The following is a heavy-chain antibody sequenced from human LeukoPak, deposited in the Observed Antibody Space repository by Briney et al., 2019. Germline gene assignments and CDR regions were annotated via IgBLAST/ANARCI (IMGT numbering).Heavy chain of an antibody. CDR2: MSYDGSKK. D-gene: IGHD4-11*01. J-gene: IGHJ4*02. CDR1: GFTFNIFT. V-gene: IGHV3-30-3*01. CDR3: ARGRLVSLYYFDF. Sequence: GGSLRLSCAASGFTFNIFTVHWVRQAPGKGLEWVAVMSYDGSKKSHADSVKGRFTISRDNSKNTLYLQINSLRAEDTAVYYCARGRLVSLYYFDFWGQGTLVTVSS.